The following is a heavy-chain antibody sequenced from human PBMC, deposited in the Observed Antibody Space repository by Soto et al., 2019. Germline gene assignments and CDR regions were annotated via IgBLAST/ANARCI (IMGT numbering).Heavy chain of an antibody. CDR3: ARGLNGYLHYFDY. CDR2: INAGNGNT. D-gene: IGHD5-18*01. J-gene: IGHJ4*02. CDR1: GYTFTSYA. Sequence: ASVKVSCKASGYTFTSYAMHWVRQAPGQRLEWMGWINAGNGNTKYSQKFQGRVTITRDTSASTVYMELSSLRSEDTAVYYCARGLNGYLHYFDYWGQGTLVTVSS. V-gene: IGHV1-3*01.